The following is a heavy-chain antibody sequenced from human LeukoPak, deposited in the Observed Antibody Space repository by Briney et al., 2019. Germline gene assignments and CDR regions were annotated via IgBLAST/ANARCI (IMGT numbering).Heavy chain of an antibody. J-gene: IGHJ4*02. D-gene: IGHD2-2*02. CDR2: ISYDGSNK. CDR1: GFTFSSYA. Sequence: GGSLRLSCAASGFTFSSYAVPCVRQAPGKGLEWVAVISYDGSNKYYAYSVKGRFTISRDNSKNTLYLQMNSLRAEDTAVYYCARDDCSSTICYTVWSWRSRSPDDYWGQGTLVTVSS. V-gene: IGHV3-30*01. CDR3: ARDDCSSTICYTVWSWRSRSPDDY.